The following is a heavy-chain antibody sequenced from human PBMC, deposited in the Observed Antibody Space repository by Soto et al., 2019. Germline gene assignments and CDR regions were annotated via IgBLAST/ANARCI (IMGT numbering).Heavy chain of an antibody. CDR2: INPKSGGT. D-gene: IGHD2-8*01. CDR1: GYSFTYYH. CDR3: ARGHSTDCSNGVCSFFYNHEMDV. Sequence: GASVKVSCKASGYSFTYYHIHWVRQAPGQGLEWLGRINPKSGGTSTAQKFQGWVTMTRDRSISTVYMELTRLRSDDTAVYFCARGHSTDCSNGVCSFFYNHEMDVWGQGTTVTVSS. V-gene: IGHV1-2*04. J-gene: IGHJ6*02.